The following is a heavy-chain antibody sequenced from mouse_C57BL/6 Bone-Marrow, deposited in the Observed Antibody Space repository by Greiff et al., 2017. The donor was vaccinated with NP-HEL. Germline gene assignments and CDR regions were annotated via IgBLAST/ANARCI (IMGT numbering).Heavy chain of an antibody. Sequence: QVQLQQPGAELVKPGASVKLSCKASGYTFTSYWMHWVKQRPGQGLEWIGMIPPNRGSTNYNEKFKSKATLTVDKSSSTAYMQLSSLTSEDSAVYYCARGTAAQALYFDYWGQGTTLTVSS. CDR2: IPPNRGST. CDR3: ARGTAAQALYFDY. J-gene: IGHJ2*01. D-gene: IGHD3-2*02. V-gene: IGHV1-64*01. CDR1: GYTFTSYW.